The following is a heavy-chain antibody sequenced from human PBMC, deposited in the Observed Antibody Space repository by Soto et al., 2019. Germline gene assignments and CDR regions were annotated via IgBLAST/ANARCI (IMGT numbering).Heavy chain of an antibody. Sequence: GGSLRLSCEASGFPFDNYAMSWVRQAPGKGLEWVSAISGGSPKEFYAESVKGRFTISRDNSKNTLFLEMNSLRADDAALYYCAKDFSRDSFSQKTYCGGDCYTLDSWGPGTKVPVYS. D-gene: IGHD2-21*02. CDR2: ISGGSPKE. CDR1: GFPFDNYA. CDR3: AKDFSRDSFSQKTYCGGDCYTLDS. J-gene: IGHJ4*02. V-gene: IGHV3-23*01.